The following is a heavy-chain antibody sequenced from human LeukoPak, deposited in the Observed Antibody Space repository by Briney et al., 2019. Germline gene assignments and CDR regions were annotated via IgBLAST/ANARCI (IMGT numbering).Heavy chain of an antibody. CDR1: GFTFSSYG. CDR3: AKHSSGITVAGTIQY. CDR2: IRYDGSNK. D-gene: IGHD6-19*01. J-gene: IGHJ4*02. V-gene: IGHV3-30*02. Sequence: GGSLRLSCAASGFTFSSYGMHWVRQAPGKGLEWVAFIRYDGSNKYYADSVKGRFTISRDNSKNTLDLQMSSLRADDTAVYYCAKHSSGITVAGTIQYWGQGTLVTVSS.